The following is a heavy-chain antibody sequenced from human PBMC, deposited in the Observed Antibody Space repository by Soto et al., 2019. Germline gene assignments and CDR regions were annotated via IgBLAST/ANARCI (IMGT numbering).Heavy chain of an antibody. D-gene: IGHD3-10*01. CDR3: TRAGSYRSDY. V-gene: IGHV3-74*01. CDR1: GFTFSSYW. Sequence: EVQLVESGGGLVQPGGSLRLSCAASGFTFSSYWLHWVRQAPGKGLEWVSRINTDGTSTSYADSLKGRFTISRDNAKNTLYLQMNSLSAEDTAVYYCTRAGSYRSDYWGQGTLVTVSS. J-gene: IGHJ4*02. CDR2: INTDGTST.